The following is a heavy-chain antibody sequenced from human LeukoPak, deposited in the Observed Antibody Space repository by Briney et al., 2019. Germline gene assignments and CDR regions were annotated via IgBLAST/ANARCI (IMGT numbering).Heavy chain of an antibody. CDR3: ARDRLRVGEPRHNWFDP. V-gene: IGHV4-34*01. J-gene: IGHJ5*02. Sequence: SETLSLTCAVYGGSFSSYYWSWIRQPPGKGLEWIGEIYHSGDTNYNPSLKSRVTISVDTSKNQFSLKLSSVTAADTAVYYCARDRLRVGEPRHNWFDPWGQGTLVTVSS. CDR2: IYHSGDT. CDR1: GGSFSSYY. D-gene: IGHD3-10*01.